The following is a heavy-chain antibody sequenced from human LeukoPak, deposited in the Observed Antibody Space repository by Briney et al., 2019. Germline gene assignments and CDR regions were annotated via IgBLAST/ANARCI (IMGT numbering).Heavy chain of an antibody. CDR2: ISPHNGNR. J-gene: IGHJ4*02. D-gene: IGHD3-10*01. CDR1: GYTFTRYG. CDR3: ARTGYGSGSDDFDF. V-gene: IGHV1-18*01. Sequence: ASVKVSCKTSGYTFTRYGVSWVRQAPGQGLEGMGWISPHNGNRDYTQKFKDRVTMTKDTSTNTVYLELRSLRPDDTAMYYCARTGYGSGSDDFDFWGQGTLVTVSS.